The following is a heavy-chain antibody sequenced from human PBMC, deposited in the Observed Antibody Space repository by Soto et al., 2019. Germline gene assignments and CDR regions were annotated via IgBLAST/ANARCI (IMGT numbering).Heavy chain of an antibody. CDR1: GDSIGSRNW. D-gene: IGHD1-7*01. Sequence: PSETLSLTCAVSGDSIGSRNWWSWIRQTPERGLEWIGEIYHSGSTIYNPSLKSRVTISIDTSKSQFSLNLNSMTAADTAVYYCAGYNWNYYFDPWGQGTLVTVSS. CDR3: AGYNWNYYFDP. J-gene: IGHJ5*02. CDR2: IYHSGST. V-gene: IGHV4-4*02.